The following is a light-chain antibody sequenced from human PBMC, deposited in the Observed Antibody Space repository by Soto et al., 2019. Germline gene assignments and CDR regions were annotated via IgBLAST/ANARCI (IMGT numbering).Light chain of an antibody. CDR1: QSISSY. CDR3: QQYYRSSIT. CDR2: GAS. Sequence: DIQMTQSPSSLSASVGDRVTITCRASQSISSYLNWYQQKPGKAPKLLIYGASNLERGVPSRFSGTGSGTEFTLTISSLQPDDFATYYCQQYYRSSITFGQGTRLEIK. V-gene: IGKV1-39*01. J-gene: IGKJ5*01.